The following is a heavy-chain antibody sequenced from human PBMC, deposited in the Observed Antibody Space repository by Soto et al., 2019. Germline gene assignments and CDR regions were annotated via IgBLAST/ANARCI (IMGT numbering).Heavy chain of an antibody. CDR3: XRDSGDYVRYYNYGMDV. CDR2: IRSKAYGERT. CDR1: GFTFGYYI. J-gene: IGHJ6*02. V-gene: IGHV3-49*04. D-gene: IGHD2-21*02. Sequence: PGGSLRLSCGASGFTFGYYIMSWVRQAPGKGLEWVGFIRSKAYGERTEYAASVRGRFTISRDDSGGIAYLQMNGLKTEDTAVYYCXRDSGDYVRYYNYGMDVWGQGTTVTVSS.